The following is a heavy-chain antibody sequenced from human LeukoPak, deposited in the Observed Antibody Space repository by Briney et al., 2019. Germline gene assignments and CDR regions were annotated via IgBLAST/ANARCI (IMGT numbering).Heavy chain of an antibody. CDR1: GGSISSYY. Sequence: SETLSLTCTVAGGSISSYYWSWLRQPAGKGLEWIGRIQTSGKTNYNPSLKSRVTMSVDTSKNQFSLKLSSVTAADTAVYYCVRDVATSDAFDIWGQGTMVIVSS. V-gene: IGHV4-4*07. CDR2: IQTSGKT. CDR3: VRDVATSDAFDI. D-gene: IGHD1-26*01. J-gene: IGHJ3*02.